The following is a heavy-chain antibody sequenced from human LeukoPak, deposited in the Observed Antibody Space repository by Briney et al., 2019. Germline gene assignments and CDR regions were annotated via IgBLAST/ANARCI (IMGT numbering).Heavy chain of an antibody. D-gene: IGHD2-15*01. CDR3: ARGRGGYCSGGSCYLLDY. J-gene: IGHJ4*02. Sequence: GGSLRLSCAASGFTFSSYAMHWVRQAPGKGLEWVAVISYDGSNKYYADSVKGRFTISRDNSKNTLYLQMNSLRAEDTAVYYCARGRGGYCSGGSCYLLDYWGQGTLVTVSS. CDR1: GFTFSSYA. CDR2: ISYDGSNK. V-gene: IGHV3-30-3*01.